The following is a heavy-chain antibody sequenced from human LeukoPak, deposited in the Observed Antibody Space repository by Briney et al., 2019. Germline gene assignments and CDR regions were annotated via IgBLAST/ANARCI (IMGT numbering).Heavy chain of an antibody. CDR3: GKDPNGNFIGAFDF. CDR2: ISVDGGDI. Sequence: GESLRLSCAASRFAFHNYAMTWIRQAPERGLEWVSSISVDGGDIKYTDSAKGRFTISRDNSKGTLYLQMDSLRVEDTAVYYCGKDPNGNFIGAFDFWGQGTMVTVSS. CDR1: RFAFHNYA. V-gene: IGHV3-23*01. J-gene: IGHJ3*01. D-gene: IGHD4-23*01.